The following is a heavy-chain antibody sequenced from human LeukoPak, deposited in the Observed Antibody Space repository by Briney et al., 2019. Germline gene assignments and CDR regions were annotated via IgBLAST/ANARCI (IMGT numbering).Heavy chain of an antibody. CDR2: IYYSGTT. D-gene: IGHD3-9*01. CDR3: ARRGDILTDYAFDY. Sequence: WETLSLTCSVSGGSINSNSHHWDWIRQAPGKGLEWIGNIYYSGTTSYNPSLKSRVTISVDTSKNQFSLRLSSVTAADTAVYYCARRGDILTDYAFDYWGQGTLVTVSS. CDR1: GGSINSNSHH. J-gene: IGHJ4*02. V-gene: IGHV4-39*01.